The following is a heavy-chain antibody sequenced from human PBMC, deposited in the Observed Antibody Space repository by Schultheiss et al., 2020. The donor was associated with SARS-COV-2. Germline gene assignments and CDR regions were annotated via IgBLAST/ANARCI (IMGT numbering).Heavy chain of an antibody. D-gene: IGHD3-3*01. Sequence: GGSLRLSCAASGFTFSDSALHWVRRAPGKGLEWVSAIRASGGSTYYADSVKGRFTISRDNSKNTLYLQMNSLRAEDTAVYYCAREGGSGYYYYYYGMDVWGQGTTVTVSS. CDR3: AREGGSGYYYYYYGMDV. V-gene: IGHV3-23*01. J-gene: IGHJ6*02. CDR2: IRASGGST. CDR1: GFTFSDSA.